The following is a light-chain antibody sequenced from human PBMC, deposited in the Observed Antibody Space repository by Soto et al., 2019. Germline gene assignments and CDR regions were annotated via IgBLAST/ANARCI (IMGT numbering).Light chain of an antibody. V-gene: IGLV2-14*03. CDR1: SSDIGGYNY. J-gene: IGLJ1*01. CDR3: SSYKSSSTYV. Sequence: QSVLTQPASVSGSPGQSITISCTGTSSDIGGYNYVSWYQQHPGKAPKVIIYDVSNRPSGVSYRFFGSKSGNTASLTISGLQAEDEADYYCSSYKSSSTYVFGTGTKVTVL. CDR2: DVS.